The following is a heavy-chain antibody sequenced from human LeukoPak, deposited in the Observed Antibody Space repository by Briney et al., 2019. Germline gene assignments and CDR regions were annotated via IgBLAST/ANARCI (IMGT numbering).Heavy chain of an antibody. Sequence: ASVKVSCKASGYTFIAYYMHWVRQAPGQGLEWLGWINLNSGDTDYAQDFQGRVTMTRDTSISTVYMEVSSLRSDDTAVYYCARGGLTPYFDYWGQGALVTVSS. V-gene: IGHV1-2*02. CDR1: GYTFIAYY. CDR3: ARGGLTPYFDY. D-gene: IGHD3-16*01. J-gene: IGHJ4*02. CDR2: INLNSGDT.